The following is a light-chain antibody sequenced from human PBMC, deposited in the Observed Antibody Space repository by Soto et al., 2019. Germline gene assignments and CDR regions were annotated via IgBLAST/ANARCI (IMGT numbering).Light chain of an antibody. CDR3: SSYTARGTRV. CDR1: SSDVGSYKS. J-gene: IGLJ1*01. CDR2: DVN. V-gene: IGLV2-11*01. Sequence: QSVLTQPRSVSASPGQSVTISCTGTSSDVGSYKSVSWYQQSPGKAPKLMIYDVNKRPSGVPDRFSGSKSGNTASLTISGLQAEDEYDYYCSSYTARGTRVFGTGTKVTVL.